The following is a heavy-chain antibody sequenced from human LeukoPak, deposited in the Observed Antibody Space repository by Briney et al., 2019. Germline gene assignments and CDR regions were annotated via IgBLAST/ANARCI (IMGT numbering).Heavy chain of an antibody. V-gene: IGHV5-51*01. J-gene: IGHJ4*02. CDR3: ARHNDCSGGSCYIDY. Sequence: GESLKISCKGSGYSFTSYWIGWVRQMPGKGLEWMGIIYPGDPDTRYSPSFQGQVTISADKSISTAYLQWSSLKASDTAMYYCARHNDCSGGSCYIDYWGQGTLVTVSS. CDR2: IYPGDPDT. D-gene: IGHD2-15*01. CDR1: GYSFTSYW.